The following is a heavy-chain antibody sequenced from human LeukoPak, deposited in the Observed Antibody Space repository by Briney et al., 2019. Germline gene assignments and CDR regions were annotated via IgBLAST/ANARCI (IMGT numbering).Heavy chain of an antibody. CDR2: IYYSGST. CDR3: ARDPSHYYDSSGYYGVAFDI. CDR1: GGSISSGGYY. V-gene: IGHV4-31*03. Sequence: SETLSLTCTVSGGSISSGGYYWSWIRQHPGKGLEWIGYIYYSGSTYYNPSLKSRVTISVDTSKNQFSLKLSSVTAADTAVYYCARDPSHYYDSSGYYGVAFDIWGQGTMVTVSS. J-gene: IGHJ3*02. D-gene: IGHD3-22*01.